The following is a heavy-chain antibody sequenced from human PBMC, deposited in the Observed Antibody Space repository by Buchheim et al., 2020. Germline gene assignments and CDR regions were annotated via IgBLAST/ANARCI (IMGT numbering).Heavy chain of an antibody. Sequence: QVQLVESGGGAVQPGRSLRLSCAASGFTFSSYGMHWVRQAPGKGLEWVAVIWYDGSNKYYADSVKGRFTISRDNSKNTLYLQMNSLRAEDTAVYYCARDSGRRYYYGSGTWFDPWGQGTL. CDR1: GFTFSSYG. V-gene: IGHV3-33*01. D-gene: IGHD3-10*01. CDR2: IWYDGSNK. J-gene: IGHJ5*02. CDR3: ARDSGRRYYYGSGTWFDP.